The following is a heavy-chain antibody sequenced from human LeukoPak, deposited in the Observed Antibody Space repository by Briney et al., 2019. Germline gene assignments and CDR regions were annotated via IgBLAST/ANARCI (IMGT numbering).Heavy chain of an antibody. CDR3: VRRHSSSWYFDY. CDR1: GGSISSYY. J-gene: IGHJ4*02. D-gene: IGHD6-13*01. CDR2: IYTSGSI. V-gene: IGHV4-4*07. Sequence: PSETVSLTCTLSGGSISSYYWSWLRQSAGNGLEGIGRIYTSGSITYNPSLKSRVTLSLDTSKNQFSLKLSSVTAADTAVYYCVRRHSSSWYFDYWGQGTLVTGSS.